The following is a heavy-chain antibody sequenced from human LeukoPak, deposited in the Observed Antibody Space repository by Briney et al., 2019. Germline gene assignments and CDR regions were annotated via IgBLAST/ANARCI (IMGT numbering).Heavy chain of an antibody. J-gene: IGHJ3*01. CDR2: IRSSGGST. Sequence: GGSLRLSCAVSGFSFSSYAMSWVRQAPGKGLEWVSTIRSSGGSTYYADSVQGRFIISRDNSENSLYLQMNSLRAEDTAVYYCATGENDIGAAFDFWGQGTMVTVSS. CDR3: ATGENDIGAAFDF. CDR1: GFSFSSYA. D-gene: IGHD1-1*01. V-gene: IGHV3-23*01.